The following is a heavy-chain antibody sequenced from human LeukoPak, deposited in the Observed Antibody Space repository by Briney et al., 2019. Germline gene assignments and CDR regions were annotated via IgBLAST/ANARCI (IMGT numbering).Heavy chain of an antibody. CDR1: GITLSNYG. V-gene: IGHV3-23*01. CDR2: SSDSGGRT. CDR3: AKRGVVIRVILVGFHKEAYYFDS. Sequence: GGSLRLSCAVSGITLSNYGMSWVRQAPGKGLEWVAGSSDSGGRTNYADSVKGRFTISRDNPKNTLYLQMNSLRVEDTAVYLCAKRGVVIRVILVGFHKEAYYFDSWGQGALVTVSS. J-gene: IGHJ4*02. D-gene: IGHD3-22*01.